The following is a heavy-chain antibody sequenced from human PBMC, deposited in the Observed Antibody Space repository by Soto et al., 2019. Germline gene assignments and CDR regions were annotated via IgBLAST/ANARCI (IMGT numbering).Heavy chain of an antibody. CDR2: IIPIFGTA. CDR1: GGTFSSYA. CDR3: ARERWLQLS. Sequence: SSLKVSWKAAGGTFSSYAISCGRQAPGQGLEWMGGIIPIFGTANYAQKFQGRVTITADESTSTAYMELISLRSEDTAVYYCARERWLQLSWGQGTLVTVSS. J-gene: IGHJ4*02. V-gene: IGHV1-69*13. D-gene: IGHD5-12*01.